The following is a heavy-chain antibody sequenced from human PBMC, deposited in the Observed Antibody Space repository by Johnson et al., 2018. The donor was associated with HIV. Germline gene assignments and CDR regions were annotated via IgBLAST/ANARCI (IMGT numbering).Heavy chain of an antibody. CDR3: AREIRITMLNGHGGFAFDI. V-gene: IGHV3-20*04. CDR2: FYRNGGST. Sequence: VQVVESGGGVVRPGGSLRLSCAASGFTLHDYDMSWVRQAPGKGLEWVSGFYRNGGSTGYAASVKGRFTISRDNAKNSLYLQMNSLTVEDSALYYCAREIRITMLNGHGGFAFDIWGQWSMVTVSS. CDR1: GFTLHDYD. D-gene: IGHD3-10*02. J-gene: IGHJ3*02.